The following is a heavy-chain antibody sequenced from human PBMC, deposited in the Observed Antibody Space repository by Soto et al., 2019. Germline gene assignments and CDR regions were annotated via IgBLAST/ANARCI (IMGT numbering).Heavy chain of an antibody. D-gene: IGHD3-22*01. CDR3: SRTGSSGYYPDCYFGY. J-gene: IGHJ4*02. CDR2: TYYRSKWYN. Sequence: SQTLSLTCAISWDSVSSNSAAWNWIRQSPSRGLEWLGRTYYRSKWYNDYAVSVKSRITINPDTSKNQFSLQLNSVTPEDTAVYYCSRTGSSGYYPDCYFGYWGQGTLVTVYS. CDR1: WDSVSSNSAA. V-gene: IGHV6-1*01.